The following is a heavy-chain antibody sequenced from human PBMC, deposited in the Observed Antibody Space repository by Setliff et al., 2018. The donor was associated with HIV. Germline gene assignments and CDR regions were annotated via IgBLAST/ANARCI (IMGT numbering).Heavy chain of an antibody. CDR1: GYSFTSYW. J-gene: IGHJ6*03. Sequence: PGESLKISCKGSGYSFTSYWIGWVRQMPGKGLEWMGIIHPGDSDTRYSSSFQGQVTISADKSISTAYLQWSSLKASDTAMYYCARQSGDYTVTTYYMDVWGKGTTVTV. CDR3: ARQSGDYTVTTYYMDV. V-gene: IGHV5-51*01. D-gene: IGHD4-17*01. CDR2: IHPGDSDT.